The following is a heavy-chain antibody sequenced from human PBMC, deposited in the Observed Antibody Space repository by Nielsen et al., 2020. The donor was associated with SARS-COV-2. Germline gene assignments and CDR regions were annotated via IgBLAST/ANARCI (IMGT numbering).Heavy chain of an antibody. CDR2: IWYDGSNK. D-gene: IGHD5-18*01. Sequence: SLKISCAASGFTFSSYGMHWVRQAPGKGLEWVAVIWYDGSNKYYADSVKGRFTISRDNSKNTLYLQMNSLRAEDTAVYYCATDKQLSPYDYWGQGTLVTVSS. V-gene: IGHV3-33*01. CDR1: GFTFSSYG. J-gene: IGHJ4*02. CDR3: ATDKQLSPYDY.